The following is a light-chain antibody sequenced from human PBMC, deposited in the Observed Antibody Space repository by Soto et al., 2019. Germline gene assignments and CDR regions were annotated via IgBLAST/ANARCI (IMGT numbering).Light chain of an antibody. J-gene: IGLJ1*01. CDR3: AAWDDSLGYV. Sequence: QSVLTQPPSASGTPGQRVTISCSGSSSNIGSNTVNWYQQLPGTAPKLLIYSNNQRLSGVPDRFSGSKSGTSASLAISGLQSEDEADYYCAAWDDSLGYVFGTGTKVTVL. CDR1: SSNIGSNT. CDR2: SNN. V-gene: IGLV1-44*01.